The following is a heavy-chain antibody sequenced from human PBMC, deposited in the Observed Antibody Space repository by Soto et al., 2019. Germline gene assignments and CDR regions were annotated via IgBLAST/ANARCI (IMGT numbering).Heavy chain of an antibody. CDR2: LSWNGGTM. Sequence: EVQLVESGGGLVQPGRSLRLSCAASGFTFDDYAMHWVRQAPGKGLEWVSGLSWNGGTMGYGDSVRGRFTISRDNAKNSLYLQMNGLRVEDTAFYYCAKDNGGYYDSSGNFEYWGQGTLVTVSS. J-gene: IGHJ4*02. D-gene: IGHD3-22*01. CDR3: AKDNGGYYDSSGNFEY. CDR1: GFTFDDYA. V-gene: IGHV3-9*01.